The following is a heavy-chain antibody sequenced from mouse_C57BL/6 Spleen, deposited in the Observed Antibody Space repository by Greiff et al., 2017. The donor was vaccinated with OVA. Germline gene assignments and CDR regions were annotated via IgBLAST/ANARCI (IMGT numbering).Heavy chain of an antibody. V-gene: IGHV6-3*01. Sequence: EVMLVESGGGLVQPGGSMKLSCVASGFTFSNYWMNWVRQSPEQGLEWVAQIRLKSDNYATHYAESVKGRFTISRDASKSSVYLQMNNLRAEDTGIYYCTVLGRFAYWGQGTLVTVSA. CDR2: IRLKSDNYAT. J-gene: IGHJ3*01. CDR3: TVLGRFAY. D-gene: IGHD4-1*01. CDR1: GFTFSNYW.